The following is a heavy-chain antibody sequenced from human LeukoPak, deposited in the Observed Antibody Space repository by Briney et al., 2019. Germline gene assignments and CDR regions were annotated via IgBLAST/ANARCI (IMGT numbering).Heavy chain of an antibody. V-gene: IGHV5-51*01. CDR1: GYTFATSW. J-gene: IGHJ4*02. Sequence: EESLRISCKGSGYTFATSWIVWVRQMPGKGLEWMGIIYPGDSDTRYSPSFQGQVTISADKSITTAYLQWSSLKASDTAIYYCARQRYTYGDFDYWAQGTLVTVSS. CDR2: IYPGDSDT. D-gene: IGHD5-18*01. CDR3: ARQRYTYGDFDY.